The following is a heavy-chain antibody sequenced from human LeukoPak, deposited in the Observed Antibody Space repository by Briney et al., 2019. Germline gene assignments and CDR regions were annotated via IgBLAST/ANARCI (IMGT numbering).Heavy chain of an antibody. V-gene: IGHV4-34*01. J-gene: IGHJ4*02. CDR1: GGSFRGYY. D-gene: IGHD2-2*01. CDR3: ASTERCSTTCPLDY. CDR2: INHSGST. Sequence: SETLSLTCAVYGGSFRGYYWSWIRQPPGKGREWIGEINHSGSTNYNPSLKSRVTITLDTSMKRFSLKLNSVTAADTAVYYCASTERCSTTCPLDYWGQGTLVTVSS.